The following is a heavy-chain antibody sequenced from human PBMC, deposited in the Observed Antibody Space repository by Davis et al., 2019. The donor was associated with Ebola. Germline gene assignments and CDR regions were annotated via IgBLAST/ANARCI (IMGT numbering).Heavy chain of an antibody. CDR1: GYTFTSYA. V-gene: IGHV1-69*06. CDR3: ARVTVRGVTADY. CDR2: IIPIFGTA. Sequence: SVKVSCKASGYTFTSYAISWVRQAPGQGLEWMGGIIPIFGTANYAQKFQGRVTITADKSTGTAYMELSSLRSEDTAVYYCARVTVRGVTADYWGQGTLVTVSS. J-gene: IGHJ4*02. D-gene: IGHD3-10*01.